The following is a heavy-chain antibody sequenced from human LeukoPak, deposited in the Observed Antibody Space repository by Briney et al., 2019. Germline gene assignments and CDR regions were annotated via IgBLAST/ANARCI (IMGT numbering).Heavy chain of an antibody. J-gene: IGHJ4*02. V-gene: IGHV1-2*04. CDR1: GYTFTGHY. D-gene: IGHD6-19*01. Sequence: ASVKVSCKASGYTFTGHYMHWVRQAPGQGLEWMGWINPNSGGTNYAQKFQGWVTMTRDTSISTAYMELSRLRSDDTAVYYCARDFKAGTYYFDYWGQGTLVTVSS. CDR3: ARDFKAGTYYFDY. CDR2: INPNSGGT.